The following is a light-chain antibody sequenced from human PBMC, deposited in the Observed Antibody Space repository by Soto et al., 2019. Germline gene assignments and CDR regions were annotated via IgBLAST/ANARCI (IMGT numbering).Light chain of an antibody. J-gene: IGKJ1*01. CDR2: DAS. CDR3: QQHYSTPWT. CDR1: QSISSW. V-gene: IGKV1-5*01. Sequence: MQKTQPPSTLSAAVGDRVAITCRASQSISSWLAWYQQKPGKAPNLLIYDASNLKSGVPSRFSGSGSGTEFTLTISCLQPEDFASYYCQQHYSTPWTFGRGTKVDIK.